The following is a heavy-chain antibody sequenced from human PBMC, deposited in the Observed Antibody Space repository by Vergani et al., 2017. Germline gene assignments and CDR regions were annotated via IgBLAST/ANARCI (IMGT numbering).Heavy chain of an antibody. CDR1: GFTFSSYA. V-gene: IGHV3-23*01. Sequence: EVQLLESGGGLVQPGGSLRLSCAASGFTFSSYAMSWVRQAPGKGLEWVSAISGSGGSTYYADSVKGRFTIARDNSKNTLYLQMNSLRAEDTAVYYCARSLYYPSDSTDSYXFDPWGQGTLVTVSS. D-gene: IGHD2-8*01. CDR2: ISGSGGST. CDR3: ARSLYYPSDSTDSYXFDP. J-gene: IGHJ5*02.